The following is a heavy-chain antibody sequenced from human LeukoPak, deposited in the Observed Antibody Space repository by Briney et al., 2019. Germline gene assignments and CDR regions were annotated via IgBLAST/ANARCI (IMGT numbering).Heavy chain of an antibody. Sequence: PAETLTLTCTVSGVSISSYYGSWIRQPPGKGLEWIGYIYYRGSTNYNPSLKSRVTISVDTSKNHFSLRLSSVTAADTAVYYCARRPSGFALTWLHHWGQGTLVTVPS. J-gene: IGHJ5*02. V-gene: IGHV4-59*08. D-gene: IGHD3-3*01. CDR1: GVSISSYY. CDR3: ARRPSGFALTWLHH. CDR2: IYYRGST.